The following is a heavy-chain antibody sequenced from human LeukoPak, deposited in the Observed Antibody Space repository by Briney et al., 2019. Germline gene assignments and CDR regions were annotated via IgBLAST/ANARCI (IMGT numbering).Heavy chain of an antibody. D-gene: IGHD3-16*01. CDR1: GYTFTGYY. CDR2: INPNSGGT. CDR3: ALGGFFDY. J-gene: IGHJ4*02. V-gene: IGHV1-2*02. Sequence: GGSLRLSCAASGYTFTGYYMHWVRQAPGQGLEWMGWINPNSGGTNYAQKFQGRVTMTRDTSISTAYMELSRLRSDDTAVYYCALGGFFDYWGQGTLVTVSS.